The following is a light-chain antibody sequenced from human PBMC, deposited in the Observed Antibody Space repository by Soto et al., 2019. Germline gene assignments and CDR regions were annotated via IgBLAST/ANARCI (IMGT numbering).Light chain of an antibody. CDR1: QSVSSSY. CDR3: QQYGSSPLIT. V-gene: IGKV3-20*01. Sequence: EIVLTQSPGTLSLSPGERATLSCRASQSVSSSYLAWYQQKPGQAPRLLIYGASSRATGIPDRFSGSGSGTDFPLTNRRLEPEDFAVFSCQQYGSSPLITFGQGTRLEIK. CDR2: GAS. J-gene: IGKJ5*01.